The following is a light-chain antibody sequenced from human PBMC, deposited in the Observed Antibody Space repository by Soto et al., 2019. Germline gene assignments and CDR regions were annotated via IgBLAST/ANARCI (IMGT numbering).Light chain of an antibody. CDR2: DAS. Sequence: EIVLTQSPATLSLSPGERATLSCRASQSVSIYLAWYQQKPGQAPRLLIYDASNRATGIPARFSGSGSGTDFTLIISTLEPEDSAVYYCQQRSNWPPLTFGGGTKVEIK. V-gene: IGKV3-11*01. J-gene: IGKJ4*01. CDR3: QQRSNWPPLT. CDR1: QSVSIY.